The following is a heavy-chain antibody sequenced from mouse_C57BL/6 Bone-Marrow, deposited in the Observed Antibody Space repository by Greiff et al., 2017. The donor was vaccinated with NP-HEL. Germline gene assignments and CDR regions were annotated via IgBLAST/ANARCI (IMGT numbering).Heavy chain of an antibody. Sequence: QVQLQQPGAELVRPGTSVKLSCKASGYTFTSYWMHWVKQRPGQGLEWIGVIDPSDSYTNYNQKFKGKATLTVDTSSSTAYMQLSSLTSEDSAVYDCARWGWPLYAMDYWGQGTSVTVSS. CDR1: GYTFTSYW. CDR2: IDPSDSYT. V-gene: IGHV1-59*01. CDR3: ARWGWPLYAMDY. D-gene: IGHD6-1*01. J-gene: IGHJ4*01.